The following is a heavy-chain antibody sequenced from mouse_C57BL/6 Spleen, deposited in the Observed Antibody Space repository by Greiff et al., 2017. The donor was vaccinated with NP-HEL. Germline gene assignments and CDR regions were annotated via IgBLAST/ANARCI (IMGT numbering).Heavy chain of an antibody. CDR3: ARSNYGSSYDY. J-gene: IGHJ2*01. Sequence: QVQLQQSGAELVRPGTSVKVSCKASGYAFTNYLIEWVKQRPGQGLEWIGVINPGSGGTDYTEKFKGKATLTAAKSSSTAYMQLSSLTSEDSAVYFCARSNYGSSYDYWGQGTTLTVSS. D-gene: IGHD1-1*01. CDR2: INPGSGGT. V-gene: IGHV1-54*01. CDR1: GYAFTNYL.